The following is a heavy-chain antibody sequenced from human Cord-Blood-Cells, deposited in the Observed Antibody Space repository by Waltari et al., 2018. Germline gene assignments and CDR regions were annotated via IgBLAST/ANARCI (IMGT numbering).Heavy chain of an antibody. CDR1: GFTFSSYS. J-gene: IGHJ4*02. CDR3: ARTSGSHDY. D-gene: IGHD3-10*01. Sequence: EVQLVESVGGLVKPGGSLRPSCAAPGFTFSSYSMHWVRQAPGKGLEWVSSISSSSSYIYYADSVKGRFTISRDNAKNSLYLQMNSLRAEDTAVYYCARTSGSHDYWGQGTLVTVSS. V-gene: IGHV3-21*01. CDR2: ISSSSSYI.